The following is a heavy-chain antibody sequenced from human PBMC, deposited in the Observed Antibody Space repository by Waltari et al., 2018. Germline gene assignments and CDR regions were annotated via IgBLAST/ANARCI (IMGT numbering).Heavy chain of an antibody. CDR3: AKDFRALVVYAVAYYFDD. CDR2: ISFNGRKK. V-gene: IGHV3-30*18. CDR1: GFSFSNYG. D-gene: IGHD2-8*02. Sequence: QVQLVESGGGLVQPGRSRRLACVASGFSFSNYGMHWVRRAPGKGLEWVVFISFNGRKKSYGDSVKGRFTVSRDNSRNTLHLQMNSLRAEDTAVYYCAKDFRALVVYAVAYYFDDWGQGTLVSVSS. J-gene: IGHJ4*02.